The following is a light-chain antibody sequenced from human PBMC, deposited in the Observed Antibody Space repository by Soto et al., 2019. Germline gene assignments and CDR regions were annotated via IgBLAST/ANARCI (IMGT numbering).Light chain of an antibody. CDR1: SSDVGGYNY. V-gene: IGLV2-14*01. J-gene: IGLJ1*01. Sequence: QSVLTQPASVSGSPGQSITISCTGTSSDVGGYNYVSWYQQHPGKAPKLMIYEVSNRPSGVSNRFSGSKSGNTASLTISGLQAEDEADYYCSSYTSSDGVFGTGTKLTVL. CDR3: SSYTSSDGV. CDR2: EVS.